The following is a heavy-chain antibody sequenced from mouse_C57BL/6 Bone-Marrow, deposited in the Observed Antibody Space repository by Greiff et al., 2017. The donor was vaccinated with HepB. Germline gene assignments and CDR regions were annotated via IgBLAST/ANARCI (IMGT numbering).Heavy chain of an antibody. CDR1: GYAFSSYW. CDR2: IYPGDGDT. V-gene: IGHV1-80*01. D-gene: IGHD2-2*01. J-gene: IGHJ2*01. CDR3: ARWGLWLYYFDY. Sequence: VMLVESGAGLVKPGASVKISCKASGYAFSSYWMNWVKQRPGKGLEWIGQIYPGDGDTNYNGKFKGKATLTADKSSSTAYMQLSSLTSEDSAVYFCARWGLWLYYFDYWGQGTTLTVSS.